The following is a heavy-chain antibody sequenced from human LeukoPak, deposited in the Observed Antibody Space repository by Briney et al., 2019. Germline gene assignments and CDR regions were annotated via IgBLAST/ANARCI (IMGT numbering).Heavy chain of an antibody. D-gene: IGHD4-17*01. Sequence: GASVKVSCKASGYTFTSYYMHWVRQAPGQGLEWMGIINPSGGSTTYAQKFQGRVTMTRDTSISTAYMDLSRLRSDDTAVYYCARDYGDPFLTIDFWGQGTLVTVSS. J-gene: IGHJ4*02. V-gene: IGHV1-46*01. CDR2: INPSGGST. CDR3: ARDYGDPFLTIDF. CDR1: GYTFTSYY.